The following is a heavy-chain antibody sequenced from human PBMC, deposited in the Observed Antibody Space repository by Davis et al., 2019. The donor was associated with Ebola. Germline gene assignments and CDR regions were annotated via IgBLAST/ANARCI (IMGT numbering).Heavy chain of an antibody. CDR2: ISYDGSNK. D-gene: IGHD6-19*01. Sequence: PGGSLRLSCAASGFTFSSYAMHWVRQAPGKGLEWVAVISYDGSNKYYADSVKGRFTISRDNSKNTLYLQMNSLRAEDTAVYYCARWGYSSGYTFDYWGQGTLVTVSS. CDR3: ARWGYSSGYTFDY. V-gene: IGHV3-30-3*01. CDR1: GFTFSSYA. J-gene: IGHJ4*02.